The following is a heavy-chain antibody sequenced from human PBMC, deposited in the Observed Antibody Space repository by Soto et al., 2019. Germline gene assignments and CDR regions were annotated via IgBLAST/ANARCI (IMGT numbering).Heavy chain of an antibody. CDR2: IWYDGSNK. CDR1: GFTFSSYG. Sequence: QVQLVESGGGVVQPGRSLRLSCAASGFTFSSYGMHWVRQAPGKGLEWVAVIWYDGSNKYYADSVKGRFTISRDNSKNTLYLQMNSLRAEDTAVYYCAREEYYYHSSGYQPTKSFDYWGQGTLVTVSS. V-gene: IGHV3-33*01. CDR3: AREEYYYHSSGYQPTKSFDY. J-gene: IGHJ4*02. D-gene: IGHD3-22*01.